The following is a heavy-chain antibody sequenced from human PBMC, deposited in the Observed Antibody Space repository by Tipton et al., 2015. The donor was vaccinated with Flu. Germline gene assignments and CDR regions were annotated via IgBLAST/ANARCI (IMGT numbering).Heavy chain of an antibody. CDR1: GGSITGGNFY. J-gene: IGHJ4*02. V-gene: IGHV4-61*02. D-gene: IGHD3-10*01. CDR3: SRETPSTYYYYFDS. Sequence: TLSLTCTVSGGSITGGNFYWSWIRQPAGKGLEWIGRIYDNGSTQYNSSLKSRVTLSLDTSKNQFSLKLTSVTAADTAVYYCSRETPSTYYYYFDSWCQGTRVTVSS. CDR2: IYDNGST.